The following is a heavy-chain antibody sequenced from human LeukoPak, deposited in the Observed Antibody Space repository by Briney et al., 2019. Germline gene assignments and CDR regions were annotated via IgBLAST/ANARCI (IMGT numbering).Heavy chain of an antibody. V-gene: IGHV3-30-3*01. Sequence: GGSLRLSCAASGFTFSSYAMHWVRQAPGKGLEWVAVISYDGSNKYYADSVKGRFTISRDNSKNTLYLQMNSLRAEDTAVYYCARGSRWKYCSSTSCYGWFDPWGQGTLVTVSS. J-gene: IGHJ5*02. CDR2: ISYDGSNK. CDR3: ARGSRWKYCSSTSCYGWFDP. D-gene: IGHD2-2*01. CDR1: GFTFSSYA.